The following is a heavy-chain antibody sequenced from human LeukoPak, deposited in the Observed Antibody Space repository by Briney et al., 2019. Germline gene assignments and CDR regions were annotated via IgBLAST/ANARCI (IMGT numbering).Heavy chain of an antibody. J-gene: IGHJ4*02. CDR1: GFSLSTTAVG. CDR3: AHLSATYSNKFDY. V-gene: IGHV2-5*01. Sequence: SGPTLVTPTQTLTLTCTFSGFSLSTTAVGVGSFRQPPGKALEWLALIYWNYNKRYSPSLENRLTITKDSSDNPVVFAMTNVDPVDTATYYCAHLSATYSNKFDYWGQGILVTVSS. CDR2: IYWNYNK. D-gene: IGHD2-15*01.